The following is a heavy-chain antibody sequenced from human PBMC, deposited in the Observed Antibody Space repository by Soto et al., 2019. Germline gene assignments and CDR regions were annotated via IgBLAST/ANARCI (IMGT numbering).Heavy chain of an antibody. D-gene: IGHD6-19*01. J-gene: IGHJ6*02. CDR1: GYTFTGYY. CDR2: INPNSGGT. V-gene: IGHV1-2*04. Sequence: ASVKVSCKASGYTFTGYYMHWVRQAPGQGLEWMGWINPNSGGTNYAQKFQGWVTMTRDTSISTAYMELSRLRSDDTAVYYCARASLDMNLAVAGHYYYYHGMDVWGQGTTVTVSS. CDR3: ARASLDMNLAVAGHYYYYHGMDV.